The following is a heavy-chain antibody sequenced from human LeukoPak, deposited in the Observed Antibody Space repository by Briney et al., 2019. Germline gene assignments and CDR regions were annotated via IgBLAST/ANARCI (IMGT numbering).Heavy chain of an antibody. CDR2: IYYSGST. CDR3: ARLARITLIREITGYHSLDV. Sequence: SETPSLTCTVSSYSINNFYWSWIRQPPEGGLEYIGYIYYSGSTNYNPSLKSRLTISIDTSKSQFSMELSSVTAADTAVYYCARLARITLIREITGYHSLDVWGKGTKVTVSS. D-gene: IGHD3-10*01. CDR1: SYSINNFY. V-gene: IGHV4-59*01. J-gene: IGHJ6*04.